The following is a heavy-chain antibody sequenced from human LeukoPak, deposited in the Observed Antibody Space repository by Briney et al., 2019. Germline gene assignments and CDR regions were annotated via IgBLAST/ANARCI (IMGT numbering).Heavy chain of an antibody. Sequence: GESLKISCRGSGYSFTTYWIGWVRQMPGKGLEWMGIIYPGDSDTRYTPSFQGQVTMSADKSMNTAYLQWSSQKASDTAMYYCARRQGCSSTSCPPDYWGQGTLVTVSP. J-gene: IGHJ4*02. CDR1: GYSFTTYW. V-gene: IGHV5-51*01. CDR2: IYPGDSDT. CDR3: ARRQGCSSTSCPPDY. D-gene: IGHD2-2*01.